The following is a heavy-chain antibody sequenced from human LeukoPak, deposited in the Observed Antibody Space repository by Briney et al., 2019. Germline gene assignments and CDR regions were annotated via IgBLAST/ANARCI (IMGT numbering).Heavy chain of an antibody. V-gene: IGHV4-39*01. J-gene: IGHJ5*01. CDR1: GDSISSSSYY. Sequence: SETLSLTCTVSGDSISSSSYYWGWIRQPPGKGLEWIGSIYYSGSTYYNPSLKGRVTISVDTSKNQFSLKLSSVTAADTAVYYWARPLIRDYDNSLNRFHPWGQGNL. CDR2: IYYSGST. CDR3: ARPLIRDYDNSLNRFHP. D-gene: IGHD3-22*01.